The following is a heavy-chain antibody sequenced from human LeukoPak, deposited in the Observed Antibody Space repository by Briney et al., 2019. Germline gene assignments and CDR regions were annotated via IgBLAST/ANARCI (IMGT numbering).Heavy chain of an antibody. Sequence: GGSLRLSCAASGFTFSRYGMSWVRQAPGKGLEWVSAISGSDGRTYYADSVKGRFTISRDNAKNSLYLQMNSLRAEDTAVYYCARAPGSSGYCDYWGQGTLVTVSS. J-gene: IGHJ4*02. CDR2: ISGSDGRT. D-gene: IGHD3-22*01. CDR1: GFTFSRYG. CDR3: ARAPGSSGYCDY. V-gene: IGHV3-23*01.